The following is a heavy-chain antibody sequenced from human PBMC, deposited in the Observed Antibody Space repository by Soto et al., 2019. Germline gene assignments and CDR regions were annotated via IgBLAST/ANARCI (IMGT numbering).Heavy chain of an antibody. V-gene: IGHV1-69*02. J-gene: IGHJ4*02. CDR2: IIPILGIA. CDR3: ARAGGGIAAASEPDPKRDY. D-gene: IGHD6-13*01. CDR1: GGTFSSYT. Sequence: ASVKVSCKASGGTFSSYTISWVRQAPGQGLEWMGRIIPILGIANYAQKFQGRVTITADKSTSTAYMELSSLRSEDTAVYYCARAGGGIAAASEPDPKRDYWGQGTLVTVSS.